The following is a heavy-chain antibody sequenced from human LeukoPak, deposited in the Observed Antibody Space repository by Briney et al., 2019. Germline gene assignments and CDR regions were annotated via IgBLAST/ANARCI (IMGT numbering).Heavy chain of an antibody. V-gene: IGHV3-30-3*01. D-gene: IGHD1-26*01. CDR3: ARQSGSYFDY. CDR1: GFTFSSYA. Sequence: GGSLRLSCAASGFTFSSYAMHWVRQAPGKGLEWVAVISYDGSNRYYADSVKGRFTISRDNSKNTLYLQMNSLRAEDTAVYYCARQSGSYFDYWGQGTLVTVSS. CDR2: ISYDGSNR. J-gene: IGHJ4*02.